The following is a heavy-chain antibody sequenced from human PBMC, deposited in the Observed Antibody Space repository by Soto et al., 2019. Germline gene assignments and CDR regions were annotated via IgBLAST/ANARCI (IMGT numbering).Heavy chain of an antibody. CDR1: GGTFSSYA. Sequence: SVKVSCKASGGTFSSYAISWVRQAPGQGLEWMGGIIPIFGTANYPQKFQGRVTITADKSTSTAYMELSSLRSEDTAVYYCARGPMYYYGSGSFPLTYYFDYWGQGTLVTVSS. CDR3: ARGPMYYYGSGSFPLTYYFDY. D-gene: IGHD3-10*01. CDR2: IIPIFGTA. V-gene: IGHV1-69*06. J-gene: IGHJ4*02.